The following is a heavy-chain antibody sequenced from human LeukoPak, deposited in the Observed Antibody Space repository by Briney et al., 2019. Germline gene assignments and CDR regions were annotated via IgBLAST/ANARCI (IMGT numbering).Heavy chain of an antibody. D-gene: IGHD2-21*02. Sequence: PSETLSLTCTVSGGSISSYYWSWIRQPPGKGLEWIGYIYYNGNTNYNPSLKGRVTISVDSSKNQFSLRLSSVTAADTAVYYCARVAVSAREYFDYWGQGTLVTVSS. CDR1: GGSISSYY. J-gene: IGHJ4*02. CDR2: IYYNGNT. CDR3: ARVAVSAREYFDY. V-gene: IGHV4-59*01.